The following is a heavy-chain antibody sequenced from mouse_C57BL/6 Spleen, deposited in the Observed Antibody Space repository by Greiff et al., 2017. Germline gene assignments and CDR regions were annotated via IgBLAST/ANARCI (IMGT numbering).Heavy chain of an antibody. CDR3: ARSGAYYYGRSWFAY. J-gene: IGHJ3*01. CDR1: GYTFTDYY. D-gene: IGHD1-1*01. V-gene: IGHV1-26*01. Sequence: VQLQQSGPELVKPGASVKISCKASGYTFTDYYMNWVKQSHGKSLEWIGDINPNNGGTSYNQKFKGKATLTVDKSSSTAYMELRSLTSEDSAVYYCARSGAYYYGRSWFAYWGQGTLVTVSA. CDR2: INPNNGGT.